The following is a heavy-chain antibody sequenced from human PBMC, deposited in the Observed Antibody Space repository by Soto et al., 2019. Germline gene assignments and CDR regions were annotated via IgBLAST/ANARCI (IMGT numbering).Heavy chain of an antibody. J-gene: IGHJ5*01. CDR1: GGSVRAPDW. CDR3: ARVRQGCSANNCYFDP. V-gene: IGHV4-4*02. Sequence: GTLSLTCTLSGGSVRAPDWWNWVRQSPDKGLEWIAEVHISGHSNYNPSLRSRVSVSIDSSKNQFYLNLNSVTAADTAIYYCARVRQGCSANNCYFDPWGQGTQVTVSS. CDR2: VHISGHS. D-gene: IGHD1-1*01.